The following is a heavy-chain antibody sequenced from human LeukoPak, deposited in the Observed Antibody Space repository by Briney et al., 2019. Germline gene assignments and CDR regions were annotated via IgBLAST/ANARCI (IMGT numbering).Heavy chain of an antibody. Sequence: GSLRLSCAASGFTFSSYSMNWVRQARGKGLEWVSSISSSSSYIYYADSVKGRFTISRDNAKNSLYLQMNSLRAEDTAVYYCARAVSSRFDYWGQGTLVTVSS. CDR3: ARAVSSRFDY. V-gene: IGHV3-21*01. CDR2: ISSSSSYI. J-gene: IGHJ4*02. CDR1: GFTFSSYS. D-gene: IGHD4-17*01.